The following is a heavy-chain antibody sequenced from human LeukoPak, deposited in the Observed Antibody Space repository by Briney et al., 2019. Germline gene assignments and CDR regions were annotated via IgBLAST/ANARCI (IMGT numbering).Heavy chain of an antibody. CDR1: GGTFSSYA. CDR3: ASLSGYSYGYRFGWFDP. J-gene: IGHJ5*02. CDR2: ISAYNGNT. D-gene: IGHD5-18*01. V-gene: IGHV1-18*01. Sequence: GASVKVSCKASGGTFSSYAISWVRQAPGQGLEWMGWISAYNGNTNYAQKLQGRVTMTTDTSTSTAYMELRSLRSDDTAVYYCASLSGYSYGYRFGWFDPWGQGTLVTVSS.